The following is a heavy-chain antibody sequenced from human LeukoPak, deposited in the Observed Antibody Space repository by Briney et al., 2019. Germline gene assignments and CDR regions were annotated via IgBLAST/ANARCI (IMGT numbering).Heavy chain of an antibody. D-gene: IGHD3-3*01. CDR2: ISGSGGSR. CDR1: GFTFSSYA. J-gene: IGHJ3*02. V-gene: IGHV3-23*01. Sequence: GGSLRLSCAASGFTFSSYAMRWVRQAPGKGLEWVSGISGSGGSRDYAGAVKGRFTISRDNSKNTLFLQMNGLRAEDTAVYYCVKTLNPPDFWSGSDAFDIWGQGTMVTVSS. CDR3: VKTLNPPDFWSGSDAFDI.